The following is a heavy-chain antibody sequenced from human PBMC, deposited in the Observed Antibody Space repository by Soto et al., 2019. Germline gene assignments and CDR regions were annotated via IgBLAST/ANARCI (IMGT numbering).Heavy chain of an antibody. J-gene: IGHJ5*02. CDR2: ISYDGSNK. D-gene: IGHD2-2*01. Sequence: QVQLVESGGGVVQPGRSLRLSCAASGFTFSSYGMHWVRQAPGKGLEWVAVISYDGSNKYYADSVKGRFTISRDNSKNTLYLQMNSLRAEDTAVYYCAKDNCISTSCYRLYNWFDPWGQGTLVTASS. CDR1: GFTFSSYG. CDR3: AKDNCISTSCYRLYNWFDP. V-gene: IGHV3-30*18.